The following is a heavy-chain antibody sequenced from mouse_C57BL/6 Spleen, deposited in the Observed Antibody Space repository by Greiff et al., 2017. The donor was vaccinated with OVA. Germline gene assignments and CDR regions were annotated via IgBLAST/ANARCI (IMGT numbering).Heavy chain of an antibody. J-gene: IGHJ2*01. Sequence: VQLQQSGAELVKPGASVKISCKASGYAFSSYWMNWVKQRPGKGLEWIGQIYPGDGDTNYTGKFKGKATLTADKSSSTAYMQLSSLTSEDSAVYFCARSGYYSNYEYFDYWGQGTTRTVSS. CDR2: IYPGDGDT. CDR3: ARSGYYSNYEYFDY. CDR1: GYAFSSYW. V-gene: IGHV1-80*01. D-gene: IGHD2-5*01.